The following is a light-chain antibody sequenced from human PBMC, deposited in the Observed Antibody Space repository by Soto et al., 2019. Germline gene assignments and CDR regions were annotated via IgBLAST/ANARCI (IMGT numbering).Light chain of an antibody. CDR2: DVS. CDR3: CSYAGSYTFVV. CDR1: SSDVGGYNY. Sequence: QSVLTQPRSVSGSPGQSVTISCTGTSSDVGGYNYVSWHQQHPGKAPKLMIYDVSKRPSGVPDRFSGSKSGNTASLTISGVQAEDEADYYCCSYAGSYTFVVFGGGTKVPVL. J-gene: IGLJ3*02. V-gene: IGLV2-11*01.